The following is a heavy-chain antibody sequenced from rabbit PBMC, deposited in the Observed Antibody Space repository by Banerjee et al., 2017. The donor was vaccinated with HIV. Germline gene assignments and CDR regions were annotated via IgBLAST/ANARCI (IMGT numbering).Heavy chain of an antibody. CDR2: IYNGGTGST. CDR1: GFTISSSYV. CDR3: ARDLAGVIGWNFNL. D-gene: IGHD4-1*01. V-gene: IGHV1S45*01. J-gene: IGHJ4*01. Sequence: LEESGGGLVQPEGSLTLTCTASGFTISSSYVMCWVRQAPGKGLEWIACIYNGGTGSTYYATWAKGRFTISKTSSTTVTLQMTSLTAADTATYFCARDLAGVIGWNFNLWGPGTLVTVS.